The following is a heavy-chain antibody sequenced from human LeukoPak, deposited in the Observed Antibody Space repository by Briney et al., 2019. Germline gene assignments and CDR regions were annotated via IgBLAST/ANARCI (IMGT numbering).Heavy chain of an antibody. CDR2: ISGGDGNT. J-gene: IGHJ4*02. Sequence: GGSLRLSCTASGLTFSNYAMSWVRQAPGKGLEWISCISGGDGNTYYADSVKGRFTISRDNSRNTLYPQVNSLRAEDTAIYYCAKLPDCTNGACSHGDYWGQGTLVTVSS. D-gene: IGHD2-8*01. CDR3: AKLPDCTNGACSHGDY. CDR1: GLTFSNYA. V-gene: IGHV3-23*01.